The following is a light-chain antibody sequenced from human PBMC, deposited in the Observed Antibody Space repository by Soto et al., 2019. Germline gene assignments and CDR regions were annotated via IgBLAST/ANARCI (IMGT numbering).Light chain of an antibody. J-gene: IGLJ1*01. Sequence: QSALTQPASVSGSPGQSVTSSCTGPRSDIGDSNFISWYQHSPGKAPRLLIYQVNNRPSGVSGRFSGSKAGNTASLTISGLLDDDEADYFCASFRSGTILVFGSGTKVTVL. CDR3: ASFRSGTILV. CDR2: QVN. V-gene: IGLV2-14*01. CDR1: RSDIGDSNF.